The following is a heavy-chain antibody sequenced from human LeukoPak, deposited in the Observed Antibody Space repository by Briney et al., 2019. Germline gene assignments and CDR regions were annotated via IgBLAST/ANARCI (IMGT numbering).Heavy chain of an antibody. CDR1: GFTFGDYA. CDR3: TRDPIVGALYY. Sequence: LPGGSLRLSCTASGFTFGDYAMSWFRQAPGRGLEWVGFIRSKAYGGTTEYAASVKGGFTISRDDSKSIAYLQMNSLKTEDTAVYYCTRDPIVGALYYWGQGTLVTVSS. CDR2: IRSKAYGGTT. D-gene: IGHD1-26*01. V-gene: IGHV3-49*03. J-gene: IGHJ4*02.